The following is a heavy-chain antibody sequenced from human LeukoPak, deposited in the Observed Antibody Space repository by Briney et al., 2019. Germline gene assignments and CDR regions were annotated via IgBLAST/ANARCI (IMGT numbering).Heavy chain of an antibody. CDR3: ARHRRWFGEAYFDY. J-gene: IGHJ4*02. Sequence: GGSLRLSCAASGFTFSSYAMSWVRQAPGKGLEWVSVISGSGGSTYYADSVKGRFTISRDNSKNTLYLQMNSLRAEDTAVYYCARHRRWFGEAYFDYWGQGTLVTVSS. CDR1: GFTFSSYA. V-gene: IGHV3-23*01. CDR2: ISGSGGST. D-gene: IGHD3-10*01.